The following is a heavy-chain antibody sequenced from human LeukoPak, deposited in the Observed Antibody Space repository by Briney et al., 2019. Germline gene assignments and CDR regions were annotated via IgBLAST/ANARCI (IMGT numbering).Heavy chain of an antibody. Sequence: PGGSLRLSCAASGFTFSNAWMSWVRQAPGKGLEWVGRIKSKTDGGTTDYAAPVKGRFTISRDDSKNTLCLQMNSLKTEDTAVYYCTTDLWDDYSKESTTYYYYYMDVWGKGTTVTVSS. J-gene: IGHJ6*03. V-gene: IGHV3-15*01. D-gene: IGHD4-11*01. CDR1: GFTFSNAW. CDR3: TTDLWDDYSKESTTYYYYYMDV. CDR2: IKSKTDGGTT.